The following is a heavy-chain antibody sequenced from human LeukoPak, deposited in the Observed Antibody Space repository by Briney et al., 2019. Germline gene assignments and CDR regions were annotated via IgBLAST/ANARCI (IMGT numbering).Heavy chain of an antibody. Sequence: ASLNLTSLVSGGPVRSAYRTWLWPSPWKRLEWIGHIYYSETNYNPSLKRRVTISVDTSKNQFSLTLYSVTAADTAVYYCARDAGLKKLPYYAYYYIDVWGKGTTVTVSS. D-gene: IGHD4-23*01. J-gene: IGHJ6*03. CDR3: ARDAGLKKLPYYAYYYIDV. V-gene: IGHV4-59*02. CDR2: IYYSET. CDR1: GGPVRSAY.